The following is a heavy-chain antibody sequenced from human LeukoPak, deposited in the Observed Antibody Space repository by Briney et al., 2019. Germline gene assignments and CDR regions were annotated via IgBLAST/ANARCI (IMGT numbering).Heavy chain of an antibody. CDR1: GFPFSDYD. CDR2: ISIGGDT. CDR3: ARAHVGAGLAFDI. D-gene: IGHD1-26*01. V-gene: IGHV3-13*01. J-gene: IGHJ3*02. Sequence: GGSLRLSCVVSGFPFSDYDMHWVRHGAGKGLEWVSAISIGGDTYYPGSVKGRFSISRENARNSFYLQMNNLRVGDTAIYYCARAHVGAGLAFDIWGQGTMVTVPS.